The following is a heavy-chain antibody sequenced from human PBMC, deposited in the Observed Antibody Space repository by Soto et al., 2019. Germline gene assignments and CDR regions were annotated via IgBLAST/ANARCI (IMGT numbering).Heavy chain of an antibody. V-gene: IGHV1-69*01. D-gene: IGHD3-10*01. CDR1: GGTFSSYA. J-gene: IGHJ5*02. Sequence: QVQLVQSGAEVKKPGSSVKVSCKASGGTFSSYAISWVRQAPGQGLEWMGGIIPIFGTANYAQKFQGRVTITADESTSTGYMERSSLRSEDTAVYYCAREWRGSGSYLGNWFDPWGQGTLVTVSS. CDR3: AREWRGSGSYLGNWFDP. CDR2: IIPIFGTA.